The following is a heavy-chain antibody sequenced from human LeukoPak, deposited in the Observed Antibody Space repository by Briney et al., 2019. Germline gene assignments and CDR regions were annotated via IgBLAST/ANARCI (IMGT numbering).Heavy chain of an antibody. CDR1: GGTFSTYA. V-gene: IGHV1-69*13. Sequence: SVKVSYKASGGTFSTYAISWVRQAPGQGLEWMGGIIPIFGTANYAQKFQGRVTITADESTSTAYMELSSLRSEDTAVYYCARGLRLERSYYYYGMDVWGKGTTVTVSS. CDR2: IIPIFGTA. J-gene: IGHJ6*04. CDR3: ARGLRLERSYYYYGMDV. D-gene: IGHD1-1*01.